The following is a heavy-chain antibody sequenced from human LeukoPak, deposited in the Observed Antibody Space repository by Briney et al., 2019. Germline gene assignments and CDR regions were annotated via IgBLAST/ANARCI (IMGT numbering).Heavy chain of an antibody. V-gene: IGHV1-69*13. J-gene: IGHJ5*02. Sequence: AASVKVSCKASGGTFSSYAISWVRQAPGQGLGWMRGIIPIFGTANYAQKFQGRVTITADESTSTAYMELSSLRSEDTAVYYCARDSPEGRAAAPIPNWFDPWGQGTLVTVSS. CDR1: GGTFSSYA. CDR3: ARDSPEGRAAAPIPNWFDP. D-gene: IGHD6-13*01. CDR2: IIPIFGTA.